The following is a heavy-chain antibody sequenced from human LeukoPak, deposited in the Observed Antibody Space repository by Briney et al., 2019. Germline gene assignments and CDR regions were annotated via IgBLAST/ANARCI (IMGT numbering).Heavy chain of an antibody. CDR2: INQEGSEQ. CDR3: ARDFLLFGVVVPNDF. CDR1: GFTFNTFW. J-gene: IGHJ4*02. D-gene: IGHD3-3*01. V-gene: IGHV3-7*01. Sequence: PGGSLRLSCAASGFTFNTFWMSWVRQAPEKGLEWVANINQEGSEQYYVDSVKGRFTISRDNAKNTLSLQMHSLRVEDTAIYYCARDFLLFGVVVPNDFWGQGTMVAVSS.